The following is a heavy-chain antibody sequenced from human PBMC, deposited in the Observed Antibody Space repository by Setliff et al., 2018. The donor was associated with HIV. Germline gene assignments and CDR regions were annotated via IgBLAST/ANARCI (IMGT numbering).Heavy chain of an antibody. CDR3: ARRAVAGTSFDY. J-gene: IGHJ4*02. CDR1: GGSISSSSYY. Sequence: SSETLSLTCTVSGGSISSSSYYWGWIRQPPGKGLEWIGSIYYSGSTYYNPSLESRVTISVDTSKNHFSLRLSSVTAADTAVYYCARRAVAGTSFDYWGQGTLVTVSS. D-gene: IGHD6-19*01. V-gene: IGHV4-39*02. CDR2: IYYSGST.